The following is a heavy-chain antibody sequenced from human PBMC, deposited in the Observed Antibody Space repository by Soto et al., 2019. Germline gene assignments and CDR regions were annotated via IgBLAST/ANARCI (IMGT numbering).Heavy chain of an antibody. D-gene: IGHD1-1*01. CDR1: GFTFSSFF. CDR2: IDTSGGVT. Sequence: GWSLRLSCTASGFTFSSFFMNWVRQAPGKGPEWVSVIDTSGGVTKYADSVKGRFTISRDNSQNTLYLQMNSLRAEDTALYYCTKAKHWYGMDVWGQVTRVTVSS. J-gene: IGHJ6*02. V-gene: IGHV3-23*01. CDR3: TKAKHWYGMDV.